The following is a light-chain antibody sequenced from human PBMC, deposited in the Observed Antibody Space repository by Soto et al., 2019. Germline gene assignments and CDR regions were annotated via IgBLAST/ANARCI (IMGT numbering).Light chain of an antibody. CDR1: QSISSW. J-gene: IGKJ5*01. CDR2: KAS. V-gene: IGKV1-5*03. Sequence: DIQMTQPPSTLSASVGDRVTITCRASQSISSWLAWYQQKPGKAPNLLIYKASSLESGVPSRFSGSGSGTEFTLTISSLQPDDFATYYCQQYNSYPTFGQGTRLEIK. CDR3: QQYNSYPT.